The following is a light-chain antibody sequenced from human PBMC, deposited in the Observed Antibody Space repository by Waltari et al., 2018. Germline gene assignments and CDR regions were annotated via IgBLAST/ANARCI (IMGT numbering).Light chain of an antibody. CDR3: QQRSNWPPIT. CDR2: AAS. Sequence: DIQMTQSPSSLSASVGDRVTSTCRTSQVISNYLAWYQQKPGKVPKLLIYAASTLQSGVPSRFSGGGSGTGFTLTINSLQPEDVATYYCQQRSNWPPITFGQGTRLEIK. CDR1: QVISNY. V-gene: IGKV1-27*01. J-gene: IGKJ5*01.